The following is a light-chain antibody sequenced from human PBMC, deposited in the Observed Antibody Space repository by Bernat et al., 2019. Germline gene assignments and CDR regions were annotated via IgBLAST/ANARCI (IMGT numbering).Light chain of an antibody. J-gene: IGLJ3*02. CDR1: SNNVGNQG. CDR2: RNN. Sequence: QAGLTQPPSVSKGLRQTATLTCTGNSNNVGNQGAAWLQQHQGHPPKLLSYRNNNRPSGISARFSASRSGNTASLTITGLQPEDRADYSCSAWDSSLSAWVFGGGTKLTVL. V-gene: IGLV10-54*04. CDR3: SAWDSSLSAWV.